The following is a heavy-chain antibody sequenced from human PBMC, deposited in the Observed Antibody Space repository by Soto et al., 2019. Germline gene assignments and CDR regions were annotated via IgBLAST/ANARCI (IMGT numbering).Heavy chain of an antibody. V-gene: IGHV1-24*01. D-gene: IGHD2-2*01. Sequence: ASVKVSCKVSGYTLSEASIHWVRQTPGKGLEWMGGFDPENDETSYAQKFQGRVTLTEDTSTDTAYLELSSLRSEDTAIYYCAIAAYCSGATCYSGYNWFDPWGQGTQVTVSS. J-gene: IGHJ5*02. CDR1: GYTLSEAS. CDR3: AIAAYCSGATCYSGYNWFDP. CDR2: FDPENDET.